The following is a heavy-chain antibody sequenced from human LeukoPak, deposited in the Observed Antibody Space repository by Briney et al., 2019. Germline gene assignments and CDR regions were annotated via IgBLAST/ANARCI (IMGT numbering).Heavy chain of an antibody. D-gene: IGHD3-3*01. J-gene: IGHJ6*03. CDR1: GFTFSNYW. CDR3: ARDNGVVHGVYYMDV. CDR2: IKQDGSEK. V-gene: IGHV3-7*01. Sequence: GGSLRLSCAASGFTFSNYWMTWVRQAPGKGLEWAADIKQDGSEKLYVKSVRGRFTISRDNAKMSLFLQMNSLRAEDTAVYYCARDNGVVHGVYYMDVWGKGTTVTVS.